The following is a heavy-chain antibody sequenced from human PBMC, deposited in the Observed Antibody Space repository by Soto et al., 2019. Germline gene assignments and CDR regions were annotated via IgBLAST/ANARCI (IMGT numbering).Heavy chain of an antibody. V-gene: IGHV3-21*01. CDR3: ARGPVGSSFDY. Sequence: PGGSLRLSCAVSGFTFSSYSMNWVRQAPGKGLEWVSSISRSSSDIYYEDSVKGRFTSSRDNAKNSLYLQMNSLRAEDTAVYYCARGPVGSSFDYWGQGTLVTV. CDR2: ISRSSSDI. CDR1: GFTFSSYS. J-gene: IGHJ4*02. D-gene: IGHD1-26*01.